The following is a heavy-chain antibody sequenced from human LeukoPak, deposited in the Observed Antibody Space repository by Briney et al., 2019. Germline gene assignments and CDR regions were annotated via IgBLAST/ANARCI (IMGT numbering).Heavy chain of an antibody. Sequence: GASVKVSCKASGYTFTSYGISWVRQAPGQGLEWMGWISAYNGNTNYAQKLQGRVTMTTDTSTSTAYMELRSLRSDDTAVYYCARGVHKDSSGWYGVRYGYYYYGMDVWGQGTTVTVSS. D-gene: IGHD6-19*01. CDR1: GYTFTSYG. V-gene: IGHV1-18*01. CDR2: ISAYNGNT. CDR3: ARGVHKDSSGWYGVRYGYYYYGMDV. J-gene: IGHJ6*02.